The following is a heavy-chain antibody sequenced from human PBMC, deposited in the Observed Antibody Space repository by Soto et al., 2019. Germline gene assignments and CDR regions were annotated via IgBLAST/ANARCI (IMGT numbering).Heavy chain of an antibody. CDR2: IYYSGST. CDR1: GGSISSSSYY. Sequence: QLQLQESGPGLVKPSETLSLTCTVSGGSISSSSYYWGWIRQPPGKGLEWIGSIYYSGSTYYNPSLKSRVTISVDTSKNQFSLKLSSVTAADTAVYYCARYQWFADPFDIWGQGTMVTVSS. V-gene: IGHV4-39*01. J-gene: IGHJ3*02. D-gene: IGHD2-2*01. CDR3: ARYQWFADPFDI.